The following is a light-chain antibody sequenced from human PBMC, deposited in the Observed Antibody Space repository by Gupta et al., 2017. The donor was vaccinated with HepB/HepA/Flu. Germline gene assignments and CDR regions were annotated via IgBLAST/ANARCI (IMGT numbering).Light chain of an antibody. J-gene: IGKJ2*03. CDR1: QSVSSSY. CDR2: GTS. CDR3: QQYGSSSYS. V-gene: IGKV3-20*01. Sequence: EIVLTQSPGTLSLYPVERATLSCRASQSVSSSYLAWYQQKPGQAPRLLIYGTSNKATGIPDRFSGSGSGTDFTLTISRLEPEDFAVYYCQQYGSSSYSFGQGTKLEIK.